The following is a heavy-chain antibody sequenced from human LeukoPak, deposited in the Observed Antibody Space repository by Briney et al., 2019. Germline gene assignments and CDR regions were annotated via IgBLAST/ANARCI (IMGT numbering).Heavy chain of an antibody. CDR3: AKDITIRRSSGWYGWFDP. CDR2: ISWNSGSI. V-gene: IGHV3-9*01. J-gene: IGHJ5*02. Sequence: PGGSLRLSCAASGFTFDDYAMHWVRQAPGKGLEWVSGISWNSGSIGYADSVKGRFTISRDNAKNSLYLQMNSLRAEDTALYYCAKDITIRRSSGWYGWFDPWGQGTLVTVSS. CDR1: GFTFDDYA. D-gene: IGHD6-19*01.